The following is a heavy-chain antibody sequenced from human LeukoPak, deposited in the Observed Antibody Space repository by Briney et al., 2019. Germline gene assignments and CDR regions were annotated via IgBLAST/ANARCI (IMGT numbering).Heavy chain of an antibody. D-gene: IGHD2-2*01. J-gene: IGHJ4*02. V-gene: IGHV3-53*01. CDR3: ASCSSTSCYALEY. CDR1: GFTVSSNY. CDR2: IYSGGST. Sequence: GGSLRLSCAASGFTVSSNYMSWVRQAPGKGLEWVSVIYSGGSTYYADSVKGRFTISRDNSKNTLYLQMNSLRSEDAAVYYCASCSSTSCYALEYWGQGILVTVSS.